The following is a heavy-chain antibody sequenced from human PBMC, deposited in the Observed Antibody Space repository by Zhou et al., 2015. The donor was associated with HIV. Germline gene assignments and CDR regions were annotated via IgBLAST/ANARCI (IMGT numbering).Heavy chain of an antibody. CDR2: ISSSGSYI. CDR1: GFSLSAYS. J-gene: IGHJ4*02. V-gene: IGHV3-21*01. Sequence: EVQVVESGGGLVQPGGSLRLSCAPSGFSLSAYSMNWVRQAPGRGLEWVSSISSSGSYIYYADSVKGRFTISRDDAKTSLYLQMNSLRADDTAVYYCARTYCSGGNCYSGSDYWGQGTLVTVSS. D-gene: IGHD2-15*01. CDR3: ARTYCSGGNCYSGSDY.